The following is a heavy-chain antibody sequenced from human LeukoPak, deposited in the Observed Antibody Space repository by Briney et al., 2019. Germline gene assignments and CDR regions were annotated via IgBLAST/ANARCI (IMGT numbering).Heavy chain of an antibody. CDR1: GFTFSSYG. J-gene: IGHJ4*02. CDR2: ISGDNSAI. CDR3: ARDHNWNFDY. D-gene: IGHD1-1*01. V-gene: IGHV3-48*02. Sequence: GGSLRLSCAASGFTFSSYGMNWVRQAPGKGLEWVSYISGDNSAIFYVDSVKGRFTISRDNARNSLYLQMNGLRDEDTAVYYCARDHNWNFDYWGQGILVTVSS.